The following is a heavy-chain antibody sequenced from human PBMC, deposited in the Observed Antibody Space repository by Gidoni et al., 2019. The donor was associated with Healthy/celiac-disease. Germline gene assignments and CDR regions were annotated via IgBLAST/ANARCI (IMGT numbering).Heavy chain of an antibody. J-gene: IGHJ6*02. V-gene: IGHV1-69*08. CDR1: GGTFSSYT. Sequence: QVQLVQSGAEVKKPGSAVKVSCKASGGTFSSYTISWVRQAPGQGLEWLGRIIPILGIANYAQKFQGRVTITADKSTSTAYMELSSLRSEDTAVYYCARDGSEMKSSSGWSWYYGMDVWGQGTTVTVSS. D-gene: IGHD6-19*01. CDR2: IIPILGIA. CDR3: ARDGSEMKSSSGWSWYYGMDV.